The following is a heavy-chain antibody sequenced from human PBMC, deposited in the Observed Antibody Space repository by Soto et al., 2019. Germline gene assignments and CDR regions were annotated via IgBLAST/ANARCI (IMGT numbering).Heavy chain of an antibody. V-gene: IGHV1-18*01. CDR2: ISAYNGNT. D-gene: IGHD3-22*01. CDR1: GYTFTSYG. J-gene: IGHJ6*02. Sequence: GASVKVSCKASGYTFTSYGISWVRQAPGQGLEWMGWISAYNGNTNYAQKFQGRVTMTTDTSTSTAYLELRSLRSDDPAVYYFASSPYYYDSSGYFGDPRMDVWGQGTTVTVSS. CDR3: ASSPYYYDSSGYFGDPRMDV.